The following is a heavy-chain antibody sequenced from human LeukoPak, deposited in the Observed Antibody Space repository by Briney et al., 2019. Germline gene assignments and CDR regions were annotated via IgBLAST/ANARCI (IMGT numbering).Heavy chain of an antibody. D-gene: IGHD2-15*01. CDR3: ARRIGYYYTMDV. V-gene: IGHV3-11*01. Sequence: GGSLRLSCVAYTFTLTDYYMSWIRQAPGRGLEWVSDISGSGRNVYYGDSVKGRFTISRDNAKNSLYLQMNNLRAEDTAVYYCARRIGYYYTMDVWGQGTTVTVSS. CDR1: TFTLTDYY. CDR2: ISGSGRNV. J-gene: IGHJ6*02.